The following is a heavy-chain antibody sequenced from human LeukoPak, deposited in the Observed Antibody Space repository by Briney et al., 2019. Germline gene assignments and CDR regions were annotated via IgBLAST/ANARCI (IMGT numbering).Heavy chain of an antibody. D-gene: IGHD7-27*01. CDR3: ARAQLGTDFDY. CDR2: INSDGSST. J-gene: IGHJ4*02. Sequence: PGGSLRLSCAASGFTFSSYWMHWVRQAPGKGLVWVSRINSDGSSTSYADSVKGRFTISRDNAKNTLYLQMNSLRAEDTAVYYCARAQLGTDFDYWGQGTLVTVSS. V-gene: IGHV3-74*01. CDR1: GFTFSSYW.